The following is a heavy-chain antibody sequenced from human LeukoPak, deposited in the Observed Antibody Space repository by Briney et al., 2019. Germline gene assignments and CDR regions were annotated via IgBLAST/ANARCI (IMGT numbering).Heavy chain of an antibody. D-gene: IGHD2-2*01. Sequence: ASVKVSCKASGDTITSYDINWVRQATGQGLEWMGWMNPNSGNTGYAQKFQGRVTMTRNTSISTAYMELSSLRSEDTAVYYCAREELPAANWFDPWGQGTLVTVSS. J-gene: IGHJ5*02. CDR1: GDTITSYD. CDR3: AREELPAANWFDP. V-gene: IGHV1-8*01. CDR2: MNPNSGNT.